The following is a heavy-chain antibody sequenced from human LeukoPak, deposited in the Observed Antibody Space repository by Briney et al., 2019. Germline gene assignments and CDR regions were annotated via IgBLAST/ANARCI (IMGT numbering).Heavy chain of an antibody. Sequence: GGSLRLSCAASGFTFSSYAMHWVRQAPGKGLEWVAVIWYDGSNRYYADSVTGRFTISRDNSKNALYLQMNSLRAEDTAVYYCAQGSGSYGVGAFDIWGQGTMVTVSS. CDR3: AQGSGSYGVGAFDI. J-gene: IGHJ3*02. CDR1: GFTFSSYA. D-gene: IGHD1-26*01. CDR2: IWYDGSNR. V-gene: IGHV3-30*02.